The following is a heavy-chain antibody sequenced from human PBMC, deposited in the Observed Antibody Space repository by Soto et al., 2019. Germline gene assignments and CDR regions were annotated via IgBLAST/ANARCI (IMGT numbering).Heavy chain of an antibody. D-gene: IGHD6-19*01. Sequence: GGSLRLSCAASGVTFSSYWMHWVRQAPGKGLVWVSRINSDGSSTSYADSVKGRFTISRDNAKNTLYLQMNSLRAEDTAVYYCSGYSSGWYPPYYYYYYMDVWGKGTTVTVSS. J-gene: IGHJ6*03. CDR3: SGYSSGWYPPYYYYYYMDV. CDR1: GVTFSSYW. CDR2: INSDGSST. V-gene: IGHV3-74*01.